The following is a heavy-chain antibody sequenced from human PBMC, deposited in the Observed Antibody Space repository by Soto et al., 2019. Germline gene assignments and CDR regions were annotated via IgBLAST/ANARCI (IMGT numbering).Heavy chain of an antibody. CDR1: GFTFSSYA. V-gene: IGHV3-30-3*01. CDR3: AATFYGSGSYYFDY. CDR2: ISYDGSNK. D-gene: IGHD3-10*01. Sequence: PGGSLRLSCAASGFTFSSYAMHWVRQAPGKGLEWVAVISYDGSNKYYADSVKGRFTISRDNSKNTLYLQMNSLRAEDTAVYYCAATFYGSGSYYFDYWGQGTLVTVSS. J-gene: IGHJ4*02.